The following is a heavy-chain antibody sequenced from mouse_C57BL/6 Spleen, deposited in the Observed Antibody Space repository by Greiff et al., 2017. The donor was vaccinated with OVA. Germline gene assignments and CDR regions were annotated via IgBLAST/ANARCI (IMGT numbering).Heavy chain of an antibody. Sequence: VQLQQSGPELVKPGASVKIPCKASGYTFTDYNMDWVKQSHGKSLEWIGDINPNNGGTIYNQKFKGKATLTVDKSSSTAYMELRSLTSEDTAVYYCARERYGSSYGFFAYWGQGTLVTVSA. CDR3: ARERYGSSYGFFAY. CDR1: GYTFTDYN. V-gene: IGHV1-18*01. CDR2: INPNNGGT. D-gene: IGHD1-1*01. J-gene: IGHJ3*01.